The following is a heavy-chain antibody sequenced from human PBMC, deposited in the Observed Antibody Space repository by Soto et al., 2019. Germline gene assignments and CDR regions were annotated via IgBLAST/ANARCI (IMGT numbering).Heavy chain of an antibody. CDR3: ARDSSGRHDY. Sequence: PSETLSLTCTVSGVSITSGSYYWAWIRQPPGKGLEWLGYIYHGGATTYNASFKSRVTISIDTSKNQFFLKVNSVTAADTAVYFCARDSSGRHDYWGQGTLVTVS. CDR2: IYHGGAT. V-gene: IGHV4-61*01. CDR1: GVSITSGSYY. J-gene: IGHJ4*02. D-gene: IGHD6-19*01.